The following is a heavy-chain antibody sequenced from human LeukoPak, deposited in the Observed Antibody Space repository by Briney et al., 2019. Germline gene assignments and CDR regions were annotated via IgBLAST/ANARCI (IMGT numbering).Heavy chain of an antibody. CDR2: IYYSGST. CDR1: GGSISSGGYY. Sequence: SQTLSLTCTVSGGSISSGGYYWSWIRQHPGKGLEWIGYIYYSGSTYYNPSLKSRVTISVDTSKNQFSLKLSSVTAADTAVYYCARYLPAHYYYYYGMDVWGQGTTVTVSS. D-gene: IGHD2-2*01. CDR3: ARYLPAHYYYYYGMDV. V-gene: IGHV4-31*03. J-gene: IGHJ6*02.